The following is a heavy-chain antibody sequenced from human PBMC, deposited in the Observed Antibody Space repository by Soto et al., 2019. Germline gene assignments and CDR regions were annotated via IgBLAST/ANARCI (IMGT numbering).Heavy chain of an antibody. D-gene: IGHD1-26*01. CDR3: ARPKFSGTYDP. CDR2: VYYSGSST. V-gene: IGHV4-39*07. Sequence: SETLPLTCTVSGGSISNYCWGWIRQPPGKGLEWIGSVYYSGSSTYYNPSLKGRAVISVDRSKNQFSLKLTSVTAADSAVYYCARPKFSGTYDPWGPGTLVTVS. CDR1: GGSISNYC. J-gene: IGHJ5*02.